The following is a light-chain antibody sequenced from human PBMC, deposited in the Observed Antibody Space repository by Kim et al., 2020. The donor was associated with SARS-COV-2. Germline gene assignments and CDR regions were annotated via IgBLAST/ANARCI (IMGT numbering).Light chain of an antibody. CDR1: KHDVGYYNS. CDR3: SSHTTSSTYV. J-gene: IGLJ1*01. CDR2: DVS. Sequence: GQSITIYWSGTKHDVGYYNSVSCYQQHPGKSPKLVIYDVSERASGVSSRFSGSQSGNTASLTISGLRAEDEADYYCSSHTTSSTYVCGSGTKVTVL. V-gene: IGLV2-14*03.